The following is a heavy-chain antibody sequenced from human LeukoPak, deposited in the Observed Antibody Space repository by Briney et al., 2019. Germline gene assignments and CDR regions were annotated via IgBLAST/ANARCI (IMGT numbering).Heavy chain of an antibody. Sequence: GGSLRLSCAASGFNFSPYGMSWIRQAPGKGLEWAAGISGSGSDTYYADSVKGRFTISRDNFKNTVDLQMNSLRADDTAVYYCAKLGTYFYFDFWGRGTLVTVSS. CDR3: AKLGTYFYFDF. CDR1: GFNFSPYG. D-gene: IGHD7-27*01. J-gene: IGHJ2*01. CDR2: ISGSGSDT. V-gene: IGHV3-23*01.